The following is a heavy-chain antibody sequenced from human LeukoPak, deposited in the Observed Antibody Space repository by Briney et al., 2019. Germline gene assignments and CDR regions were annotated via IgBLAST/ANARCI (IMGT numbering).Heavy chain of an antibody. D-gene: IGHD3-16*01. Sequence: GASVKVSCKASGHTFTSYGISWVRQAPGQGLEWMGWISAYNGNTNYAQKLQGRVTMTTDTSTSTAYMELRSLRSDDTAVYYCARDTSGMITFGGETFDPWGQGTLVTVSS. CDR2: ISAYNGNT. V-gene: IGHV1-18*01. CDR3: ARDTSGMITFGGETFDP. CDR1: GHTFTSYG. J-gene: IGHJ5*02.